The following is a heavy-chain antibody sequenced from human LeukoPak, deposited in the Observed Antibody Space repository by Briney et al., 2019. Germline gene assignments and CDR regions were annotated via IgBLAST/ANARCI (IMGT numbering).Heavy chain of an antibody. CDR2: IAYDGSNK. D-gene: IGHD6-13*01. CDR1: GFTFSNYA. J-gene: IGHJ4*02. Sequence: GGSLRLSCAASGFTFSNYAMHWVRQAPGKGLEWVAVIAYDGSNKYYADSVKGRFTISRDNSKNTLCLQMNSLRAEDTAVYYCASGYSSSWRDYFDYWGQGTLVTVSS. V-gene: IGHV3-30-3*01. CDR3: ASGYSSSWRDYFDY.